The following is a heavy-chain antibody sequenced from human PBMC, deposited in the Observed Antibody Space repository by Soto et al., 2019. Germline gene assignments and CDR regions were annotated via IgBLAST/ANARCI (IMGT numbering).Heavy chain of an antibody. CDR3: AKDLVVAVASYGMDV. D-gene: IGHD6-19*01. CDR1: GFTLSSYG. V-gene: IGHV3-30*18. CDR2: ISYDGSNK. J-gene: IGHJ6*02. Sequence: GGSLRLSCAASGFTLSSYGMHWVRQAPGKGLEWVAVISYDGSNKYYADSVKGRFTISRDNSKNTLYLQMNSLRAEDTAVYYCAKDLVVAVASYGMDVWGQGTTVTVSS.